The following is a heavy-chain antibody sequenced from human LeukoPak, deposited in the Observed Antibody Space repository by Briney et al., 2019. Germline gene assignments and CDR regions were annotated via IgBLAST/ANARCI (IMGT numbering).Heavy chain of an antibody. CDR1: GGSIRSSSYY. Sequence: SETLSLTCTVSGGSIRSSSYYWGWIRQPPGKGLEWIGSIYYSGSTYYNPSLKSRVTISVDTSKNQFSLKLSSVTAADTAVYYCARHDSSGQGAFDIWGQGTLVTVSS. J-gene: IGHJ4*02. CDR3: ARHDSSGQGAFDI. D-gene: IGHD3-22*01. V-gene: IGHV4-39*01. CDR2: IYYSGST.